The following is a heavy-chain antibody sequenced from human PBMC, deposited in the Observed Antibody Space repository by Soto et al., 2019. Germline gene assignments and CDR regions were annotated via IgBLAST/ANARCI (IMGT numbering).Heavy chain of an antibody. Sequence: TLSLTCTVSGGSISSYYWSWIRQPPGKGLEWIGYIYYSGSTNYNPSLKSRVTISVDTSKNQFSLKLSSVTAADTAVYYCARVSRIQLWSFDYWGQGTLVTVSS. CDR2: IYYSGST. J-gene: IGHJ4*02. CDR1: GGSISSYY. D-gene: IGHD5-18*01. V-gene: IGHV4-59*01. CDR3: ARVSRIQLWSFDY.